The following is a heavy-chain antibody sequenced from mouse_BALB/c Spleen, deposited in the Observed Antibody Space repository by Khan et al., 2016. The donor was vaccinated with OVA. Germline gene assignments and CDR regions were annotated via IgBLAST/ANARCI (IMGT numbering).Heavy chain of an antibody. J-gene: IGHJ2*01. D-gene: IGHD1-3*01. CDR3: ARLEDI. Sequence: QVQLKESGPGLVAPSQSLSITCTVSGLLLTSYGVHWVRQPPGKGLEWLGVIWAGGSTNYNSALMFRLSISKDNSKSEVFLKMNRLQADDTAKYYWARLEDIWGQGTTLTVAS. CDR2: IWAGGST. CDR1: GLLLTSYG. V-gene: IGHV2-9*02.